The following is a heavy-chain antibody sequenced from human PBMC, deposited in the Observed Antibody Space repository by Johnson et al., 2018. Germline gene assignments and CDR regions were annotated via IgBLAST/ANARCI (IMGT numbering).Heavy chain of an antibody. CDR1: GFTFSSYD. J-gene: IGHJ6*03. Sequence: VQLVESGGGLVQPGGSLRLSCAASGFTFSSYDMHWVRQATGKGLEWVSAIGTAGDTYYPGSVKGRFTISRENAKNSLYLQMNSLRAGDTAVYYWARGAVAGTGIYYYYYYVDVWGKGTTVTGSS. CDR2: IGTAGDT. CDR3: ARGAVAGTGIYYYYYYVDV. V-gene: IGHV3-13*01. D-gene: IGHD6-19*01.